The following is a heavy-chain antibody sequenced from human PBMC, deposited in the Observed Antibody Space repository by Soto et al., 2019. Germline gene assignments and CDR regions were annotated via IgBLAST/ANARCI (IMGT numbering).Heavy chain of an antibody. J-gene: IGHJ4*02. Sequence: QVQLVESGGGVVQPGRSLRLSCAASRFTFSGYGMHWVRQAPGKGLEWVAVISYDGSNKFYADSVKGRFTISRDNSKNTLYLQMTSLRAEDTAVYYCAKGGRAYCGGDCRYYFDSWGQGTLVTVSS. CDR2: ISYDGSNK. CDR3: AKGGRAYCGGDCRYYFDS. CDR1: RFTFSGYG. D-gene: IGHD2-21*02. V-gene: IGHV3-30*18.